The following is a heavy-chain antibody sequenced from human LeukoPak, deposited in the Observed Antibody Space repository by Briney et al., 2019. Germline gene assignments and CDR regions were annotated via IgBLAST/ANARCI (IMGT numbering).Heavy chain of an antibody. D-gene: IGHD4/OR15-4a*01. CDR1: GFTFSTYW. CDR2: IKDDGNEK. J-gene: IGHJ4*02. V-gene: IGHV3-7*01. CDR3: ARRAGAYSHPYDY. Sequence: PGGSLRLSCEASGFTFSTYWMSWVRQAPGKGLEWVANIKDDGNEKYYLDSVTGRFTISRDNAKNSLYLQMNSLRAEDTAVYYCARRAGAYSHPYDYWGQGTLVTVSS.